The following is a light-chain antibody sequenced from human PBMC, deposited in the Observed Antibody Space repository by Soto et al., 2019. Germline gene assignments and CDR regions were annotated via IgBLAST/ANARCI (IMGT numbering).Light chain of an antibody. CDR2: EVS. CDR1: SSDVGGYNY. CDR3: SSYAGSNNLVV. J-gene: IGLJ2*01. V-gene: IGLV2-8*01. Sequence: QSALTQPPSASGSPGQSVTISCTGTSSDVGGYNYVSWYQQHPGKAPKLMIYEVSKRPSGAPDRFSGSKSGNTASLTVSGLQAEDEADYYCSSYAGSNNLVVFGGGTKLTVL.